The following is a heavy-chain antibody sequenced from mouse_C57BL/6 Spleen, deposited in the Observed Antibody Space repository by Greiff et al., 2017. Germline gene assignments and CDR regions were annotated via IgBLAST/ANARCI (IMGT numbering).Heavy chain of an antibody. CDR2: ISSGSSTI. J-gene: IGHJ2*01. CDR3: ARREYSNYGYFDY. V-gene: IGHV5-17*01. Sequence: EVMLVESGGGLVKPGGSLKLSCAASGFTFSDYGMHWVRQAPEKGLEWVAYISSGSSTIYYADTVKGRFTISRDNAKNTLFLQRTSLRSEDTAMYYCARREYSNYGYFDYWGQGTTRTVSS. CDR1: GFTFSDYG. D-gene: IGHD2-5*01.